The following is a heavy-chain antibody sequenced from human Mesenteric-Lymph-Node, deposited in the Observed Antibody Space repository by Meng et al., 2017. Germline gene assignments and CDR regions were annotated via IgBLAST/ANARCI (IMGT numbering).Heavy chain of an antibody. CDR1: GFTFSNYG. CDR2: ITNSGGST. J-gene: IGHJ4*02. V-gene: IGHV3-23*01. Sequence: GESLKISCAASGFTFSNYGMNWVRQAPGKGLEWVSGITNSGGSTFYADSVKGRFTISRDNSKNTLFLQMNSLRAEDTAVYYCAKPGQIQILTGYSGAWGQGTLVTVSS. D-gene: IGHD3-9*01. CDR3: AKPGQIQILTGYSGA.